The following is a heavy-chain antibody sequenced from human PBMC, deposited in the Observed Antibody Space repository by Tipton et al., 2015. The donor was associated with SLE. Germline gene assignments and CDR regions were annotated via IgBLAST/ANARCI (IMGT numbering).Heavy chain of an antibody. J-gene: IGHJ6*03. CDR1: GGSISSSSYY. V-gene: IGHV4-61*02. CDR3: ARGGRLVEGPMDV. CDR2: IYTSGST. Sequence: LRLSCTVSGGSISSSSYYWSWIRQPAGKGLEWIGRIYTSGSTNYNPSLKSRVTISVDTSKNQFSLKLSSVTAADTAVYYCARGGRLVEGPMDVWGKGTTVTVSS. D-gene: IGHD6-19*01.